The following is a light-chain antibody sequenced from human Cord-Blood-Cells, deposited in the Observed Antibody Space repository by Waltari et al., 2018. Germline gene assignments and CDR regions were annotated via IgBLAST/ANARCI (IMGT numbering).Light chain of an antibody. CDR2: GAS. Sequence: EIAMTQYPATLSVSPGERATLSCRASQSVSSNLAWYQQKPGQAPRLLIYGASTRATGIPARFSGSGSGTEFTLTISSLQSEDFAVYYCQQYNNWPPAFGQGTKVEIK. CDR1: QSVSSN. CDR3: QQYNNWPPA. J-gene: IGKJ1*01. V-gene: IGKV3-15*01.